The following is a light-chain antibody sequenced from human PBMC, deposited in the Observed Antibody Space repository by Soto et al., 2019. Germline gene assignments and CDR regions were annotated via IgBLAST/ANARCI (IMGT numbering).Light chain of an antibody. CDR2: DAS. CDR1: QSISSW. V-gene: IGKV1-5*01. CDR3: QQYNSYSRT. Sequence: DIQMTQSPSTLSASVGVRVTITCRASQSISSWLAWYQRKPGKAPKLLIYDASSLESGVPSRFSGSGSGTEFTLTISSLQPDDFATYYCQQYNSYSRTFGQGTKV. J-gene: IGKJ1*01.